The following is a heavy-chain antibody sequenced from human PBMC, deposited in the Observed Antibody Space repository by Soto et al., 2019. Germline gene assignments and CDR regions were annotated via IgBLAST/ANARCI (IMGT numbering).Heavy chain of an antibody. J-gene: IGHJ4*02. V-gene: IGHV4-39*01. D-gene: IGHD4-17*01. Sequence: SETLSLTCTVSGGSISSSSYYWGWIRQPPGKGLEWIGNIYFTGTTYYNQSLKSRVTTSIDTSRNQFPLKLTSVTAADTAVYYCARRYGYYFDYWGQGTLVTVSS. CDR3: ARRYGYYFDY. CDR1: GGSISSSSYY. CDR2: IYFTGTT.